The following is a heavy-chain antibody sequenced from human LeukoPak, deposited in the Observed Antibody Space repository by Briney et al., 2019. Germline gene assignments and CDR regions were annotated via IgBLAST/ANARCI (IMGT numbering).Heavy chain of an antibody. J-gene: IGHJ5*02. CDR2: LYYSGST. V-gene: IGHV4-39*07. CDR1: GGSISSSSYY. CDR3: ARGGYYGSGNDFRFDP. D-gene: IGHD3-10*01. Sequence: SETLSLTCTVSGGSISSSSYYWGWIRQPPGKGLEWIGSLYYSGSTYYNPSLKSRVTISVDTSKGQFSLKLRSVTAADTAVYYCARGGYYGSGNDFRFDPWGQGTLVTVSS.